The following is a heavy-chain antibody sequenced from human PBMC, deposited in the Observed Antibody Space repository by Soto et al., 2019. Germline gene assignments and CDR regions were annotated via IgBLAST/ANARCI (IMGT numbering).Heavy chain of an antibody. Sequence: ASVKVSCKASGYTFTSYAMHWVRQAPGQRLEWMGWINAGNGNTKYSQKFQGRVTITRDTSASTAYMELSSLRSEDTAVYYCARDLVDSSGWPGPHYYYYYMDVWGKGTTVTVSS. J-gene: IGHJ6*03. CDR1: GYTFTSYA. CDR3: ARDLVDSSGWPGPHYYYYYMDV. CDR2: INAGNGNT. V-gene: IGHV1-3*01. D-gene: IGHD6-19*01.